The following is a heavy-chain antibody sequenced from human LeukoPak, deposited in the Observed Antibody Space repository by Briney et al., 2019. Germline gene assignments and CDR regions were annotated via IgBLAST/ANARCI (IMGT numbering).Heavy chain of an antibody. CDR2: INPNSGGT. D-gene: IGHD2-2*01. CDR3: AREGYCSSTSCYSRDQH. Sequence: ASVKVSCKASGYTFTGYYMHWVRQAPGQGLEWMGWINPNSGGTNYAQKFQGRVTMTRDTSISTAYMELSRLRSDDTAVYYCAREGYCSSTSCYSRDQHWGQGTLVTVSS. CDR1: GYTFTGYY. V-gene: IGHV1-2*02. J-gene: IGHJ1*01.